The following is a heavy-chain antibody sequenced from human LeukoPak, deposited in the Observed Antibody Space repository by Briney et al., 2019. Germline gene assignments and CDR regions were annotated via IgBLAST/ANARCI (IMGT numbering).Heavy chain of an antibody. V-gene: IGHV3-21*01. CDR1: GFTFSSYS. Sequence: GGSLRLSCAASGFTFSSYSMNWVRQAPGKGLEWVSSISSSSSYIYYADSVKGRFTISRDNAKNSLYLQMNSLRAEDTAVYYCARDERQYSSGWYEVHYMDVWGKGTTVTVSS. J-gene: IGHJ6*03. CDR3: ARDERQYSSGWYEVHYMDV. CDR2: ISSSSSYI. D-gene: IGHD6-19*01.